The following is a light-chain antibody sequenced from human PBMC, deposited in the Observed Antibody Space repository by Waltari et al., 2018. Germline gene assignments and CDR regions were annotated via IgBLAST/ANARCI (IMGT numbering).Light chain of an antibody. V-gene: IGLV2-11*01. Sequence: QSALTQPRSVSGSPGQSVTIPCTGTSSDVGGYNYVSWFQQHPGKAPKLIIHDVSKRPSGVPDRFSGSKSGNTASLTISGLQADDETDYYCCSYAGRYTWVFGGGTKLTVL. CDR1: SSDVGGYNY. CDR3: CSYAGRYTWV. CDR2: DVS. J-gene: IGLJ3*02.